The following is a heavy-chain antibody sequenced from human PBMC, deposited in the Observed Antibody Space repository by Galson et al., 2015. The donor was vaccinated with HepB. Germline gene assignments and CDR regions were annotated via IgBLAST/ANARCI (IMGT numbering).Heavy chain of an antibody. V-gene: IGHV3-30*18. J-gene: IGHJ4*02. D-gene: IGHD6-13*01. CDR1: GFTFSSYG. Sequence: SLRLSCAASGFTFSSYGMHWVRQAPGKGLEWVAVISYDGSNKYYADSVKGRFTISRDNSKNTLYLQMNSLRAEDTAVYYCAKVSMKLMRPYSSTDYWGQGTLVTVSS. CDR3: AKVSMKLMRPYSSTDY. CDR2: ISYDGSNK.